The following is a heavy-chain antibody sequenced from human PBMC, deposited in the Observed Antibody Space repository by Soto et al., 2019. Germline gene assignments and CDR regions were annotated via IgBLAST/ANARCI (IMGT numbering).Heavy chain of an antibody. Sequence: GASVKVSCKASGYTFSRYVMNWVRQAPGQGLEWMGWINPYSGAADYAQSFQGRVTMTRDTSISTVYMELSRLRFDDTAVYYCARVIRGAYYNYRLDTWGQGTVVTVSS. CDR3: ARVIRGAYYNYRLDT. D-gene: IGHD3-16*01. V-gene: IGHV1-2*02. CDR2: INPYSGAA. J-gene: IGHJ5*02. CDR1: GYTFSRYV.